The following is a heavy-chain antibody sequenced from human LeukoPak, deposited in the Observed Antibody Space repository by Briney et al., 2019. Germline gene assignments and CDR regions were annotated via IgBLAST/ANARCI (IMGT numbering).Heavy chain of an antibody. CDR1: GYTFTSYY. J-gene: IGHJ5*02. CDR3: ARDNSGHDNAWWFVP. Sequence: RASVKVSRKASGYTFTSYYMHWVRQAPRPALEGMGLITPTGDRTGHAQKFQDRVTMTRDMSTHTDYLELSSLRSEDSAIYCCARDNSGHDNAWWFVPWGRGTLVSVSS. V-gene: IGHV1-46*01. CDR2: ITPTGDRT. D-gene: IGHD3-10*01.